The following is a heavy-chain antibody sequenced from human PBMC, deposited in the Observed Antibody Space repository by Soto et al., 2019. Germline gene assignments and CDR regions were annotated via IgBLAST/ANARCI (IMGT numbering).Heavy chain of an antibody. J-gene: IGHJ4*02. D-gene: IGHD6-19*01. V-gene: IGHV4-59*01. CDR2: IYYSGNT. CDR1: GGSISNSY. CDR3: AREADSGLVDH. Sequence: QVQLQESGPGLVKPSETLSLTCTVSGGSISNSYWSWIRQPPGKGLEWIGYIYYSGNTIYNPSLKSRVTISLDTSNNQFSLKLTSVTAADTAVYYCAREADSGLVDHWGQGILVTVSS.